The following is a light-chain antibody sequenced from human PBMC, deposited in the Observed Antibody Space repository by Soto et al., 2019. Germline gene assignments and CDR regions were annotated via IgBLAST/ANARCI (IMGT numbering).Light chain of an antibody. CDR2: GAS. CDR3: QQRGNRPPLT. CDR1: QSIRSN. Sequence: EIVMTQSPDTLSVSPGEGATLSCRVSQSIRSNLAWYQQRPGQAPRLLMYGASTRADGIPARFTGSGSGTEFTLTISSLQSEDFAVYYCQQRGNRPPLTFGGGTRWISN. J-gene: IGKJ4*01. V-gene: IGKV3-15*01.